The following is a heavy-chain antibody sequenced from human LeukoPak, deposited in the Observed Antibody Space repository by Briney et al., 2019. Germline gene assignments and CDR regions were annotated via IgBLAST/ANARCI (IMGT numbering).Heavy chain of an antibody. CDR2: INPSGGGT. V-gene: IGHV1-46*01. CDR3: ARDSDYSGYDWFVY. D-gene: IGHD5-12*01. J-gene: IGHJ4*02. CDR1: GYTFTSYY. Sequence: ASVKVSCKASGYTFTSYYIHWVRQAPGQGLEWMGIINPSGGGTTYLQKFQGRVTMTRDTSTSTAYMELSSLRSDDTAVYYCARDSDYSGYDWFVYWGQGTLVTVSS.